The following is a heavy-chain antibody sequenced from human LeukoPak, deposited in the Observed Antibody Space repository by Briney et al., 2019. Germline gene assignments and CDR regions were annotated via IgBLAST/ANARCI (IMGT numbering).Heavy chain of an antibody. Sequence: SETLSLTCTVSGGSISSGGYYWSWIRQHPGKGLEWIGYIYYSGSTYYNPSLKSRVTISVDTSKNQFSLKLSSVTAADTAVYYCARIKRIAAAGRGVAGAFDIWGQGTMVTVSS. J-gene: IGHJ3*02. D-gene: IGHD6-13*01. CDR2: IYYSGST. V-gene: IGHV4-31*03. CDR1: GGSISSGGYY. CDR3: ARIKRIAAAGRGVAGAFDI.